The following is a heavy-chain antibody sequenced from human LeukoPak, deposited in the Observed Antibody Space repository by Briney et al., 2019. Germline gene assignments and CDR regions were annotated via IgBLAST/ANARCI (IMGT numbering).Heavy chain of an antibody. CDR1: GFSFSTYW. J-gene: IGHJ4*02. CDR3: ARAGFTFSDYFGSFFDY. D-gene: IGHD3-10*01. CDR2: IRQDGSEK. Sequence: GGSLRLSCETSGFSFSTYWMSWVRQPPGKGLEWVANIRQDGSEKYYVDSVKGRFTISRDNAKNSLYLQMNSLRAEDTAVYYCARAGFTFSDYFGSFFDYWGQGTLVTVSS. V-gene: IGHV3-7*01.